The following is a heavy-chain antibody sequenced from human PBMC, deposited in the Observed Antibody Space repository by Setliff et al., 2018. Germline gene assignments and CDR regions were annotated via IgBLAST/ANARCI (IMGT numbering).Heavy chain of an antibody. CDR2: ISGAGTTV. Sequence: PGGSLRLSCAASGFTSSPYAMSWVRQVPGKGLEWLSKISGAGTTVYYADSVRGRFTISRDNAKNSLYLQMNSLRAEDSAVYYCARDGVFYAMDFWGQGTTVTVSS. D-gene: IGHD3-10*01. V-gene: IGHV3-11*04. CDR1: GFTSSPYA. J-gene: IGHJ6*02. CDR3: ARDGVFYAMDF.